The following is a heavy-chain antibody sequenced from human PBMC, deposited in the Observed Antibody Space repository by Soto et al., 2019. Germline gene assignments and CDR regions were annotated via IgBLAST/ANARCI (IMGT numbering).Heavy chain of an antibody. D-gene: IGHD2-15*01. Sequence: GGSLRLSCVASGFTFSSHWMTWVRQAPGKGLEWVANINRDGSDKYYVGSVKGRFTISRDNAKNSLYLQLNSLGAEDTAVYYCARETFAYGGKSRFDYWGQGT. CDR3: ARETFAYGGKSRFDY. CDR1: GFTFSSHW. V-gene: IGHV3-7*01. J-gene: IGHJ4*02. CDR2: INRDGSDK.